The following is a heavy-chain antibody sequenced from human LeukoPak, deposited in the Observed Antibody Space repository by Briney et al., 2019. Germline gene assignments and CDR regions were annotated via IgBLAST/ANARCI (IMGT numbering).Heavy chain of an antibody. Sequence: PGRSLRLSCAASGFTFSSYGMHWVRQAPGKGLEWVAVISYDGSNKYYADSVKGRFTISRDNSKNTLYLQMNSLRAEDTAVYYCAKEGLEYYYGSGSYPDYWGQGTLVTVSS. D-gene: IGHD3-10*01. CDR2: ISYDGSNK. CDR1: GFTFSSYG. CDR3: AKEGLEYYYGSGSYPDY. J-gene: IGHJ4*02. V-gene: IGHV3-30*18.